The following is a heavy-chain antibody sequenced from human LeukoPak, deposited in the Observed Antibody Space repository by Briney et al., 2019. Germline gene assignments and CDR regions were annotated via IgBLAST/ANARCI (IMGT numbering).Heavy chain of an antibody. CDR2: ISSSGSTI. D-gene: IGHD1-14*01. Sequence: GGSLRLSCAASGFTFSSYEMNWVRQAPGKGLEWVSYISSSGSTIYYADSVKGRFTISRDNAKNPLYLQMNSLRSEDTAVYYCARGGRKPKAWIWGQGTMVTVSS. V-gene: IGHV3-48*03. CDR3: ARGGRKPKAWI. J-gene: IGHJ3*02. CDR1: GFTFSSYE.